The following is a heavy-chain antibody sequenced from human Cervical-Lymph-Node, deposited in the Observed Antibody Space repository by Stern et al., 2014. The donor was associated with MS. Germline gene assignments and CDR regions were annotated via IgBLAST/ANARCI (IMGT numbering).Heavy chain of an antibody. V-gene: IGHV3-15*01. J-gene: IGHJ6*02. Sequence: QLVQSGGGLVKPGGSLKLSCEASGFTFSSAWLSWVRQAPGKGLEWVGRIKSKTDDETPDYAAPVKGRLTISKDESKNTLYFLINALKTEDPAVYYCSPEYHYYGLDVWGQGTTVTVSS. CDR2: IKSKTDDETP. CDR3: SPEYHYYGLDV. CDR1: GFTFSSAW. D-gene: IGHD3-22*01.